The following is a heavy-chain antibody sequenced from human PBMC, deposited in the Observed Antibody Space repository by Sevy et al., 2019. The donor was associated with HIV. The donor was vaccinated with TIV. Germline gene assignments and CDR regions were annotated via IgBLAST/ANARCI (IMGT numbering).Heavy chain of an antibody. CDR2: ISNRSTYT. D-gene: IGHD6-19*01. CDR3: ARVRYTSGVEYFDY. Sequence: GGSLRLSCAASGFTFSDYYMSWIRQAPGKGLEWISYISNRSTYTNYADPMKGRFTISRDNAKNSLYLQMNTLRAEDTAVYYCARVRYTSGVEYFDYWGQGTLVTVSS. J-gene: IGHJ4*02. V-gene: IGHV3-11*06. CDR1: GFTFSDYY.